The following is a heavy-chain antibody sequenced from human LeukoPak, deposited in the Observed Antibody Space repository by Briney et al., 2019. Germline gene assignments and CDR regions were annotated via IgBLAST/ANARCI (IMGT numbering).Heavy chain of an antibody. CDR1: VYTFTSYD. D-gene: IGHD3-10*01. V-gene: IGHV1-46*01. CDR3: AREGHSGSYFY. J-gene: IGHJ4*02. Sequence: VASVNVSRKASVYTFTSYDINWVRQAPGQGLEWMGIINPSGGSTSYAHKFQGRVTMTRDMSTSTVYMELSSLRSEDTAVYYCAREGHSGSYFYWGQGTLVTVSS. CDR2: INPSGGST.